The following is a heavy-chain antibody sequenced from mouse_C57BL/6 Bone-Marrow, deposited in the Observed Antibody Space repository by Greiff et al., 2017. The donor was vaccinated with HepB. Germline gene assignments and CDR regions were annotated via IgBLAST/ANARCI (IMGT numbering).Heavy chain of an antibody. V-gene: IGHV5-12*01. CDR3: AREVLRGYAMDY. CDR1: GFTFSDYY. J-gene: IGHJ4*01. D-gene: IGHD1-1*01. Sequence: DVMLVESGGGLVQPGGSLKLSCAASGFTFSDYYMYWVRQTPEKRLEWVAYISNGGGSTYYPDTVKGRFTISRDNAKNTLYLQMSRLKSEDTAMYYCAREVLRGYAMDYWGQGTSVTVSS. CDR2: ISNGGGST.